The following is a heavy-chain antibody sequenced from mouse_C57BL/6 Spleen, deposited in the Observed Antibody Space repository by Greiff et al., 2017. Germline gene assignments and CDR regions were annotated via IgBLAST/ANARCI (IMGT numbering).Heavy chain of an antibody. Sequence: VQLQQSVAELVRPGASVKLSCTASGFNFKNTYMHWVKQRPEQGLEWIGRIDPANGNTKYAPKFQGKATITADTSSNTAYLQLSSLTSEDTAIYYCARDDGYYGAMDYGGQGTSVTVSS. J-gene: IGHJ4*01. V-gene: IGHV14-3*01. CDR3: ARDDGYYGAMDY. CDR1: GFNFKNTY. CDR2: IDPANGNT. D-gene: IGHD2-3*01.